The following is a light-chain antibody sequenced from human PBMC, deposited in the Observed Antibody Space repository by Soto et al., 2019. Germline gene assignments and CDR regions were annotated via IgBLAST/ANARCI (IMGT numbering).Light chain of an antibody. CDR1: KNEIGVYVF. V-gene: IGLV2-8*01. Sequence: QPVLTHPPSATGSPGQSVSISCTGTKNEIGVYVFGSWYQHHPGTAPRLSSYEVVQRPSGLPDRFSVSKYGKTASLTGSRLLARGQADYFCRTYAGSYTYVFGSGSKVTLL. CDR3: RTYAGSYTYV. J-gene: IGLJ1*01. CDR2: EVV.